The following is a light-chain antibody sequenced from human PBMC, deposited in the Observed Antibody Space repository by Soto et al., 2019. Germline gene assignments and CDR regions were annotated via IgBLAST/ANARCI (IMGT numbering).Light chain of an antibody. J-gene: IGKJ2*01. CDR2: DAS. V-gene: IGKV3D-20*01. CDR3: QQYGSSPYT. Sequence: DIVLTQSPATLSLSPGERATLSCGASETVSSIYLAWYQQKPGLAPRLLIYDASSRATGIPDRFSGSGSGTDFTLTISRLEPEDFAVYYCQQYGSSPYTFGQGTKLEI. CDR1: ETVSSIY.